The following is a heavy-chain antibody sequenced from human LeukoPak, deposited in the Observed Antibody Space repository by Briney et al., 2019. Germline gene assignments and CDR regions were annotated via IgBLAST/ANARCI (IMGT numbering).Heavy chain of an antibody. J-gene: IGHJ3*02. CDR3: ARPPSCYYDSSGYYHDAFDI. CDR1: GYTFTSYD. D-gene: IGHD3-22*01. CDR2: MNPNSGNT. Sequence: ASVKVSCKASGYTFTSYDINWVRQATGQGLEWMGWMNPNSGNTGYAQKFQGRVTMTRNTSISTAYMELSSLRSEDAAVYYCARPPSCYYDSSGYYHDAFDIWGQGTMVTVSS. V-gene: IGHV1-8*01.